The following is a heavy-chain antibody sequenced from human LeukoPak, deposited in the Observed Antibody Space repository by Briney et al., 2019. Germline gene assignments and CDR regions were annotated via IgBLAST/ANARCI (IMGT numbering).Heavy chain of an antibody. CDR3: ARDLVTVTKGFDI. J-gene: IGHJ3*02. D-gene: IGHD4-17*01. Sequence: PSETLSLTCAVSAASFSSHYWTWIRQSPGKGLEWIGYISYIGSTNYNPSLKSRVTISIDTSRNQFSLKLRSVTAADTAVYYCARDLVTVTKGFDIWGQGTMVCVSS. CDR1: AASFSSHY. V-gene: IGHV4-59*11. CDR2: ISYIGST.